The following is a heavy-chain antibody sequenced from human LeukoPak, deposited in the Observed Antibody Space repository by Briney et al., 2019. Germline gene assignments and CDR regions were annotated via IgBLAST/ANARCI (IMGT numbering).Heavy chain of an antibody. Sequence: GGSLRLSCAASGFTFSSYSMNWVRQAPGKGLEWVSSISSSSSYIYYADSVKGRFTISRDNAKNTLYMQMNSLRAEDTAVYYCAGFMVRGVYDAFDVWGQGTMVTVSS. J-gene: IGHJ3*01. V-gene: IGHV3-21*01. CDR2: ISSSSSYI. D-gene: IGHD3-10*01. CDR3: AGFMVRGVYDAFDV. CDR1: GFTFSSYS.